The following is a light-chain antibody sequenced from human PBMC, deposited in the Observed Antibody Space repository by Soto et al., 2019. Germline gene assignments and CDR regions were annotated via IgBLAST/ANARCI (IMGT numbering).Light chain of an antibody. V-gene: IGLV2-11*01. CDR3: CSYGGYFWV. CDR1: SSDVGGYDY. CDR2: DVT. J-gene: IGLJ3*02. Sequence: QSVLTQPRSVSGSPGQSVTISCTGTSSDVGGYDYVSWFQHHPGKVPKLMIYDVTKRPSGVPDRFSASKSGNTASLTISGLPAEDEADYYCCSYGGYFWVFGGGTKVTVL.